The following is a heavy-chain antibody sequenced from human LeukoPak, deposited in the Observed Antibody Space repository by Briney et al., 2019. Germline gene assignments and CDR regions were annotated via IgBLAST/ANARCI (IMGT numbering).Heavy chain of an antibody. CDR2: IWYDGSNK. CDR3: AKLAGSSPPGNGYYYYGMDV. D-gene: IGHD1-14*01. V-gene: IGHV3-33*06. J-gene: IGHJ6*02. CDR1: GFTFSSYG. Sequence: PGGSLRLSCAASGFTFSSYGMHWVRQAPGKGLEWVAVIWYDGSNKYYADSVKGRFTISRDNSKNTLYLQMNSLRAEDTAVYYCAKLAGSSPPGNGYYYYGMDVWGQGTTVTVSS.